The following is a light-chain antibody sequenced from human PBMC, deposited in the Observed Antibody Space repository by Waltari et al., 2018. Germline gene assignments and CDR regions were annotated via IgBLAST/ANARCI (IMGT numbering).Light chain of an antibody. J-gene: IGKJ4*01. CDR3: QQRKNWPVT. CDR1: QSVQNY. CDR2: DTY. Sequence: ETVLTPSPATLSLSPGARAHLSCRARQSVQNYFAWYQQRPGQAPRLLIYDTYARASGIPARFSGGGSDTDFTLTISSLEPEDFAVYYCQQRKNWPVTFGGGTKVDIK. V-gene: IGKV3-11*01.